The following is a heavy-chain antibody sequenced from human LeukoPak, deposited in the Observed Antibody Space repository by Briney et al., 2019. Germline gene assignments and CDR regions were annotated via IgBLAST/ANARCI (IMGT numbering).Heavy chain of an antibody. CDR2: IYTSGST. CDR1: GGSISSYY. V-gene: IGHV4-4*09. J-gene: IGHJ4*02. D-gene: IGHD6-6*01. Sequence: SETLPLTCTVSGGSISSYYWSWIRQPPGKGLEWIGYIYTSGSTNYNPSLKSRVTISVDTSKNQFSLKLSSVTAADTAVYYCARLYSSSSEADYWGQGTLVTVSS. CDR3: ARLYSSSSEADY.